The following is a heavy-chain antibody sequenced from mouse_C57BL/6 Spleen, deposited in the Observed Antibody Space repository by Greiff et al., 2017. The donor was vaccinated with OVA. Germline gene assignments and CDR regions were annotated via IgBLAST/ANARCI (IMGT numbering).Heavy chain of an antibody. J-gene: IGHJ1*03. CDR3: ASTMITTTSYWYFDV. CDR2: INPSSGYT. CDR1: GYTFTSYT. V-gene: IGHV1-4*01. Sequence: VQGVESGAELARPGASVKMSCKASGYTFTSYTMHWVKQRPGQGLEWIGYINPSSGYTKYNQKFKDKATLTADKSSSTAYMQLSSLTSEDSAVYYCASTMITTTSYWYFDVWGTGTTVTVSS. D-gene: IGHD2-4*01.